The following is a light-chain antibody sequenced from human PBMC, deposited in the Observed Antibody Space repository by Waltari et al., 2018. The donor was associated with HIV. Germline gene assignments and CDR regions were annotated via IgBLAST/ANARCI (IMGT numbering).Light chain of an antibody. V-gene: IGLV2-8*01. CDR2: EVT. CDR1: SSDVGGYNY. J-gene: IGLJ1*01. CDR3: SSYAGSNNYV. Sequence: QSALTQPPSASGSPGQSVTISCTGTSSDVGGYNYVSWYQQHPGKAPKLMIYEVTKLPAGVPDRFAGSKSGNTASRTVSGLQAEDEADYYCSSYAGSNNYVFGTGTKVTVL.